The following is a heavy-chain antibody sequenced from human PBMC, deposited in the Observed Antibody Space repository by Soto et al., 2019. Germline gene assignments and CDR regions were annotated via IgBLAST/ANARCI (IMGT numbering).Heavy chain of an antibody. CDR1: GYTFTGYY. Sequence: ASVNVSCKSSGYTFTGYYMHWVRQAPGQGLEWMGWINPNSGGTNYAQKFQGRVTMTRDTSISTAYMELSRLRSDDTAVYYCARDQCSGGSCLPHPGGYWGQGTLVTVSS. V-gene: IGHV1-2*02. CDR2: INPNSGGT. D-gene: IGHD2-15*01. J-gene: IGHJ4*02. CDR3: ARDQCSGGSCLPHPGGY.